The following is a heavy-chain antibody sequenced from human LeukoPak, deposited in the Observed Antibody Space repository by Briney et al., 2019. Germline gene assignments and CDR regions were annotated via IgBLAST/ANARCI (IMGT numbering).Heavy chain of an antibody. CDR3: AREPSMGTLDY. D-gene: IGHD7-27*01. V-gene: IGHV4-61*01. CDR2: MYYRGSA. J-gene: IGHJ4*02. CDR1: SGSFSSGSYY. Sequence: SETLFLTCTVSSGSFSSGSYYWSWIRQPPGTGLEWIGYMYYRGSANYNPSLKSRVTISVDRPKNQFSLRLGSVTAADTAVYYCAREPSMGTLDYWGQGILVTVSS.